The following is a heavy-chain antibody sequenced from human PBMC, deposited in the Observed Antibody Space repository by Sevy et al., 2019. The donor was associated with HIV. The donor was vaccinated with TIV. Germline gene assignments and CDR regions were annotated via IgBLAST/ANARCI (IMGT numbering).Heavy chain of an antibody. CDR2: FDPEDGDPEDGKT. D-gene: IGHD3-22*01. CDR3: ATTKDYYDSGGYPFDS. CDR1: GYTLTKLS. V-gene: IGHV1-24*01. Sequence: ASVKVSRKVSGYTLTKLSMHWVRQTPGKGLEWMTTFDPEDGDPEDGKTIYAQKFLGRVTMTEDTSADTAYMELSSLRSEDTAVYYCATTKDYYDSGGYPFDSWGQGTLVTVSS. J-gene: IGHJ4*02.